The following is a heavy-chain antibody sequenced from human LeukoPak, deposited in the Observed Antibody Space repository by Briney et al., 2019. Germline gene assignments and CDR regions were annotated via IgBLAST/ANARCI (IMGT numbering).Heavy chain of an antibody. J-gene: IGHJ4*02. D-gene: IGHD3-9*01. V-gene: IGHV1-46*01. CDR3: ARGGLRYFDWLLFEFDY. CDR1: GYTFTSYY. CDR2: INPSGGST. Sequence: GASVKVSCKASGYTFTSYYMHWVRQAPGQGLEWMGIINPSGGSTSYAQKFQGRVTMTRDTSTSTVHVELSSLRSEDTAVYYCARGGLRYFDWLLFEFDYWGQGTLVTVSS.